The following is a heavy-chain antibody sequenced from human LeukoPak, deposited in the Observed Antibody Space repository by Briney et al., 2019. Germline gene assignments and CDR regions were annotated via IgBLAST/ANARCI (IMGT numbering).Heavy chain of an antibody. CDR1: GFTFSSYA. D-gene: IGHD6-13*01. CDR3: ARGFSSSWGYYYYGMDV. J-gene: IGHJ6*02. Sequence: GGSLRLSCAASGFTFSSYAMNWVRQAPGKGLEWVSSISSSSSYIYYADSVKGRFTISRDNAKNSLYLQMNSLRAEDTAVYYCARGFSSSWGYYYYGMDVWGQGTTVTVSS. V-gene: IGHV3-21*01. CDR2: ISSSSSYI.